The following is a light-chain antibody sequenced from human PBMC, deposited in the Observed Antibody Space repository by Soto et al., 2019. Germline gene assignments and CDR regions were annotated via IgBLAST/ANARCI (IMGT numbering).Light chain of an antibody. J-gene: IGKJ1*01. CDR3: HQYNSYWT. Sequence: DIQMTQSPSTLSASVGDRVTITCRASQSISTWLAWYQQKPGKAPKLLMYRASTLESGVPSRFSGSGSGTEFTLTISSLQPDDFATYFCHQYNSYWTFGQGTKVDIK. V-gene: IGKV1-5*03. CDR2: RAS. CDR1: QSISTW.